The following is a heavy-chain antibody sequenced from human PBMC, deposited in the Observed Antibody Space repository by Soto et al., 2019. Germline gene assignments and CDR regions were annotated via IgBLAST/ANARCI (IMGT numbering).Heavy chain of an antibody. CDR1: GFTFSSYA. CDR3: ARDRRYYDSSGYEDGIVLDY. Sequence: GGSLRLSCAASGFTFSSYAMHWFRQAPGKGLEWVAVISYDGSNKYYADSVKGRFTISRDNSKNTLYLQMNSLRAEDTAVYYCARDRRYYDSSGYEDGIVLDYWGQGTLVTVST. V-gene: IGHV3-30-3*01. J-gene: IGHJ4*02. CDR2: ISYDGSNK. D-gene: IGHD3-22*01.